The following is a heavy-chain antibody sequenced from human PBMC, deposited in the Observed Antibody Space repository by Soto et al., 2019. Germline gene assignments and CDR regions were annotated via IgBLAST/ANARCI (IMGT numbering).Heavy chain of an antibody. V-gene: IGHV3-23*01. J-gene: IGHJ4*02. Sequence: PGGSLRLSCAASGFTFSSYAMSWVRQAPGKGLEWVSAIRSSGGSTYYADSEKGRFTISRDNSKNTLYLQMNSLRAEHTAVYYSAKMDSSSWPCNYFDYWGQGTLVTVSS. CDR3: AKMDSSSWPCNYFDY. CDR2: IRSSGGST. CDR1: GFTFSSYA. D-gene: IGHD6-13*01.